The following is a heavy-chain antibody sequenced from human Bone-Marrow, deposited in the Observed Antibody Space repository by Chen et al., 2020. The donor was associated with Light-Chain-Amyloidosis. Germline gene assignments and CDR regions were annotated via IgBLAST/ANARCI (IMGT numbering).Heavy chain of an antibody. CDR1: GFTFSTYG. J-gene: IGHJ6*02. D-gene: IGHD1-1*01. V-gene: IGHV3-21*04. Sequence: EVQLVESGGGLVKPGGSLRLSCAASGFTFSTYGMNWVRQAPGKGLEWVSSISSTSSYIYYADSVKGRFTISRDNAKNSLYLQINSLRAEDTAVYYCAKRPPYPSIYGMDVWGQGTTVTVSS. CDR3: AKRPPYPSIYGMDV. CDR2: ISSTSSYI.